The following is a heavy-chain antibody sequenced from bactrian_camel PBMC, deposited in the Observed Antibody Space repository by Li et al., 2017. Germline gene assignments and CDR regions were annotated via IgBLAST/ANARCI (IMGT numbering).Heavy chain of an antibody. V-gene: IGHV3S6*01. CDR3: AARFQGGFGYGGLCTDVLADFPY. D-gene: IGHD5*01. CDR2: VDSDGTAP. Sequence: HVQLVESGGGSVQAGGSLRLSCAASGWSRNCMAWFRQAPGKERERVARVDSDGTAPYADSVKGRFTISKDKRRHTLVLQMNSQKPDDTATYYCAARFQGGFGYGGLCTDVLADFPYWGQGTQVTVSS. CDR1: GWSRNC. J-gene: IGHJ6*01.